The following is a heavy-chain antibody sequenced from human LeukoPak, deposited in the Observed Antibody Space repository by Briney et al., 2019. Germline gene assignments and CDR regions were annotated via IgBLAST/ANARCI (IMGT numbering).Heavy chain of an antibody. CDR1: GFTVSSNY. Sequence: GVLRLSCAASGFTVSSNYMTWVRQAPGKGLEWVSVIYKNAITFHADTVKGRFTISRDNSKNTLYLQMNNLRADDTAVYYCARSLRVRGVPDYMDVWGKGTTVTVSS. D-gene: IGHD3-10*01. CDR3: ARSLRVRGVPDYMDV. V-gene: IGHV3-53*01. CDR2: IYKNAIT. J-gene: IGHJ6*03.